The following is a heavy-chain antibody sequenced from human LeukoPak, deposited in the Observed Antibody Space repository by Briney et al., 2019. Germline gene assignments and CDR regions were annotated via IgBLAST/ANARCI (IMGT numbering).Heavy chain of an antibody. CDR1: GFTFSSYA. V-gene: IGHV3-64*01. D-gene: IGHD3-3*01. CDR3: ATAAHGGYYDL. CDR2: IRSNGGNT. Sequence: GGSLRLFCATSGFTFSSYAMHWVRQAPGERLEYVSAIRSNGGNTYYANFVKGRFTISRDNSKNTLYLQMGSLRAEDMAFYYCATAAHGGYYDLWGQGTQVTVSP. J-gene: IGHJ5*02.